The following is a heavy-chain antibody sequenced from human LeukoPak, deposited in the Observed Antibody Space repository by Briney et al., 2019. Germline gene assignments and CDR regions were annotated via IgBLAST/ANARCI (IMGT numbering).Heavy chain of an antibody. V-gene: IGHV3-15*01. J-gene: IGHJ5*02. D-gene: IGHD2-2*01. CDR1: GFSVNNAW. Sequence: GGSLRLSCAASGFSVNNAWMSWVRQDPGKGLEWVGRIKSRTDGGTTDYAAPVKGRFTISRDDSKNTLYLQMNSLKTEDTAAYYCTRGRYCSSTSCSPNWFDPWGQGTLVTVSS. CDR2: IKSRTDGGTT. CDR3: TRGRYCSSTSCSPNWFDP.